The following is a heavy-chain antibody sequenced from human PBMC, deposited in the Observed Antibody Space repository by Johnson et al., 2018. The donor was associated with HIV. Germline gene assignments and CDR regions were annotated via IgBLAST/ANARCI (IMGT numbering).Heavy chain of an antibody. CDR3: AKVAVATAAGVVALDI. CDR1: GFTFSNYG. D-gene: IGHD6-25*01. CDR2: TWFDGSNK. V-gene: IGHV3-33*06. Sequence: VPLVESGGGVVQPGRSLRLSCAASGFTFSNYGMHWVRQAPGKGLEWVAVTWFDGSNKYYSDSVKGRFTISRDNSKSTLYLQMNSLRAEDTAVYYCAKVAVATAAGVVALDIWGPGTMVIVSS. J-gene: IGHJ3*02.